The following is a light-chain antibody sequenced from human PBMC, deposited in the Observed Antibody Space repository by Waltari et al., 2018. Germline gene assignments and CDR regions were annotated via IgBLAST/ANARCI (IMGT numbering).Light chain of an antibody. Sequence: EIVLTQSPGTLSLSPGERGTLSCRASQSVSRFFAWYQQKPGQAPRLLIYGASTRATGIPDRFSGSGSGTDFSLTISRLEPEDFAVYYCQKYDRLPATFGQGTKVEIK. CDR2: GAS. CDR1: QSVSRF. V-gene: IGKV3-20*01. CDR3: QKYDRLPAT. J-gene: IGKJ1*01.